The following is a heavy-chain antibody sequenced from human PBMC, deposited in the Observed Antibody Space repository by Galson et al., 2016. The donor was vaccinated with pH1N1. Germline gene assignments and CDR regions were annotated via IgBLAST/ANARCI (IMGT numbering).Heavy chain of an antibody. V-gene: IGHV7-4-1*02. CDR1: GYTFTSYA. Sequence: SVKVSCKASGYTFTSYAMNWVRQAPGQGLEWMGWINTNTGNPTYAQGFTRRFVFSLDTSDSTTYLHISSLKAEDTAVYYCASPRPLLRYFDWLLPGGLDYWGQGTLVTVSS. D-gene: IGHD3-9*01. CDR3: ASPRPLLRYFDWLLPGGLDY. J-gene: IGHJ4*02. CDR2: INTNTGNP.